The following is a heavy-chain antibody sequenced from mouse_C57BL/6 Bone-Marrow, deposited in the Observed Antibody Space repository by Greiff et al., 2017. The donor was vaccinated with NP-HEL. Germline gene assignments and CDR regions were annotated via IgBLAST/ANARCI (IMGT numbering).Heavy chain of an antibody. J-gene: IGHJ4*01. CDR2: FHPYNDDT. V-gene: IGHV1-47*01. CDR3: AWRSNFDSASDY. D-gene: IGHD1-1*01. Sequence: VKLMESGAELVKPGASVKMSCKASGYTFTTYPIEWMKQSHGKCLEWIGNFHPYNDDTKYNEKFKGKATLTVEKSSSTVYLDLSRLTSDDSAVYYDAWRSNFDSASDYWGQGTSVTVSS. CDR1: GYTFTTYP.